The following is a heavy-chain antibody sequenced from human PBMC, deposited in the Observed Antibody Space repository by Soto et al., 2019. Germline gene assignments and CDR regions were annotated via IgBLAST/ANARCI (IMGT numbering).Heavy chain of an antibody. Sequence: GGSLRLSCAASGFTFSSYAMSWVRQAPGKGLEWVSAISGSGGSTYYADSVKGRFTISRDNSKNTLYLQMNSLRAEDTAVYYCAKDGVYYLDYYYGMDVWGQGTTVTVSS. CDR1: GFTFSSYA. J-gene: IGHJ6*02. CDR3: AKDGVYYLDYYYGMDV. CDR2: ISGSGGST. V-gene: IGHV3-23*01. D-gene: IGHD1-26*01.